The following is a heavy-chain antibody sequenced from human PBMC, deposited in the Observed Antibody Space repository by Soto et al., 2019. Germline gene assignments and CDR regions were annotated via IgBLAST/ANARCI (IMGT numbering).Heavy chain of an antibody. J-gene: IGHJ3*01. CDR2: IVPDGNKQ. CDR3: ARGHTHGAVDV. CDR1: GSTFSSYD. V-gene: IGHV3-30-3*01. Sequence: QVQLVESGGDVVQPGRSLRLSCAASGSTFSSYDIHWVRQAPGKGLEWVAHIVPDGNKQYYADSVKGRFTISRDNARKTVYLQGNSLRPEETAVYPLARGHTHGAVDVWGQGTMGTVSS.